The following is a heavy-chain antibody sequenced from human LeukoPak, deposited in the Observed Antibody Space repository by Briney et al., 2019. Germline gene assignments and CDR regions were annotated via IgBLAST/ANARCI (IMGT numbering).Heavy chain of an antibody. CDR3: ARLPHYCSGGSCYWYWFDP. V-gene: IGHV4-59*08. J-gene: IGHJ5*02. D-gene: IGHD2-15*01. CDR1: GGSISSYY. Sequence: SETLSLTCTVSGGSISSYYWSWIRQPPGKGLEWIGYIYYSGSTNYNPSLKSRVTISVDTSKNQFSLKLSSVTAADTAVYYCARLPHYCSGGSCYWYWFDPWGQGTLVTVSS. CDR2: IYYSGST.